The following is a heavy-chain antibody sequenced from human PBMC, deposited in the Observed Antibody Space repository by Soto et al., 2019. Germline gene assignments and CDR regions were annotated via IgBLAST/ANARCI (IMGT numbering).Heavy chain of an antibody. J-gene: IGHJ5*02. CDR2: INAGNGNT. CDR3: ARDGYSSSWYLGNWFDP. D-gene: IGHD6-13*01. Sequence: ASVKVSCKASGYTFTSYAMHWVRQAPGQRFEWMGWINAGNGNTKYSQKFQGRVTITRDTSASTAYMELSSLRSEDTAVYYCARDGYSSSWYLGNWFDPWGQGTLVTVS. V-gene: IGHV1-3*01. CDR1: GYTFTSYA.